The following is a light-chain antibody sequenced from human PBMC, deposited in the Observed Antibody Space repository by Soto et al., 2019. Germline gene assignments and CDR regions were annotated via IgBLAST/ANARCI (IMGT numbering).Light chain of an antibody. Sequence: IVLTQSPGTLSFSPGESATLFCRASQGVSRSYFAWYQQKPGQAPRLLIYGASSRATGIPDRFSGSGFGTDFTLTISSLEPEDSAVYYCQQRSNLVSFGPGTRLEIK. V-gene: IGKV3D-20*02. CDR3: QQRSNLVS. CDR1: QGVSRSY. CDR2: GAS. J-gene: IGKJ5*01.